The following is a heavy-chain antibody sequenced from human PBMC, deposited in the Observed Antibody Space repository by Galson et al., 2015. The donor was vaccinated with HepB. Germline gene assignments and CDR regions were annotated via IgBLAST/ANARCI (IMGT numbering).Heavy chain of an antibody. D-gene: IGHD2-15*01. J-gene: IGHJ6*02. CDR1: GFTFTNNA. CDR3: ARDRCSGGSCGMDV. CDR2: MSSDGRNQ. V-gene: IGHV3-30*04. Sequence: SLRLSCAASGFTFTNNAMHWVRQAPGKGLEWVAVMSSDGRNQYYAGPVKGRFTISRDISKKTLYLQMNSLRPEDTAVYYCARDRCSGGSCGMDVWGQGTTVIVSS.